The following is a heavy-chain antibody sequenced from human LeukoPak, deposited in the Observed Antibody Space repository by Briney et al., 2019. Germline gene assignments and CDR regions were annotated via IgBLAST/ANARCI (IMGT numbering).Heavy chain of an antibody. CDR1: GGSISSRTYY. D-gene: IGHD2-15*01. J-gene: IGHJ3*02. V-gene: IGHV4-39*07. CDR2: IYYTGST. Sequence: SETLSLTCTVSGGSISSRTYYWGWIRQPPGKGLEWIGSIYYTGSTFYNPSLKSRVTISVDTSKNQFSMKLSSVTAADAAVYFCAREWTTRGAFDIWGQGTMVTVSS. CDR3: AREWTTRGAFDI.